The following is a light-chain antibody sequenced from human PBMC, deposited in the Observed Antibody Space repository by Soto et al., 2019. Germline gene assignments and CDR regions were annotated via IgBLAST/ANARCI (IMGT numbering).Light chain of an antibody. CDR1: QGISSY. CDR2: DAS. CDR3: QQLNGYVALT. Sequence: DIQLTQSPSFLSASVGDRVTITRRASQGISSYLAWYQQKPGKAPKLLIYDASTLQSGVPSRFSGSGSGTEFTLTISSLQPEDLATYYCQQLNGYVALTFGGGTKVELK. J-gene: IGKJ4*01. V-gene: IGKV1-9*01.